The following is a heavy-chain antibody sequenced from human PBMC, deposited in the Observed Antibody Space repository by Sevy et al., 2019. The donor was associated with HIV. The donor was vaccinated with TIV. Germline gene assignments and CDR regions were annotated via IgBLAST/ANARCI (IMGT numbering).Heavy chain of an antibody. Sequence: GGSLRLSCAASGFTFSNYVMSWVRHAPGKGLEWVSAITGSGDATYYGDSVKGRFTISRDNSKNTLFLQMNSLRDADTASYYCAKGGGYDSPKYYYYMDVWGKGTTVTVSS. CDR2: ITGSGDAT. V-gene: IGHV3-23*01. CDR3: AKGGGYDSPKYYYYMDV. D-gene: IGHD5-12*01. J-gene: IGHJ6*03. CDR1: GFTFSNYV.